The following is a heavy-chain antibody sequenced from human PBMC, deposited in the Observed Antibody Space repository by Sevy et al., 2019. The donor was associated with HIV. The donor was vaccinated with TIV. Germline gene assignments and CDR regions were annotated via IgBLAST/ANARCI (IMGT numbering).Heavy chain of an antibody. V-gene: IGHV3-23*01. D-gene: IGHD2-15*01. Sequence: GGSLILSCAASGFTFSGYAMSWVRQAPGKGLEWVSAINGSGVGPYYADSVKGRFTISRDNSNNTLYLQMNSLRVEDTAVYYCAKSLVVVIAASGPYGMDVWGQGTTVTVSS. CDR1: GFTFSGYA. J-gene: IGHJ6*02. CDR2: INGSGVGP. CDR3: AKSLVVVIAASGPYGMDV.